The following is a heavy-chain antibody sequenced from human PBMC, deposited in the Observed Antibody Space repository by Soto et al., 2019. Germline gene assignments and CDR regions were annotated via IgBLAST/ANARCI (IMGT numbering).Heavy chain of an antibody. D-gene: IGHD6-13*01. Sequence: KPAETLSLTCAVSGGSISSYYWSWIRQPPGKGLEWIGYIYYSGSTNYNPSLKSRVTISVDTSKNQFSLKLSSVTAADTAVYYCARDSPYSSSWGWFDPWGQGTLVTVSS. CDR1: GGSISSYY. CDR3: ARDSPYSSSWGWFDP. CDR2: IYYSGST. J-gene: IGHJ5*02. V-gene: IGHV4-59*01.